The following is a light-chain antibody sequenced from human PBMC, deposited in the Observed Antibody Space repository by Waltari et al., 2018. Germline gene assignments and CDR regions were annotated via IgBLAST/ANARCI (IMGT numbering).Light chain of an antibody. Sequence: EIVLTQSPGTLSFSPGERATLSCRARQCVSSSYLAWHQQKPGPAPRLLIYGPSSRATGIPDRFSGSGSETDFTLTISRLEAEDFAVYYCQQYGSSPLTFGGGTKVEIK. V-gene: IGKV3-20*01. CDR2: GPS. J-gene: IGKJ4*01. CDR1: QCVSSSY. CDR3: QQYGSSPLT.